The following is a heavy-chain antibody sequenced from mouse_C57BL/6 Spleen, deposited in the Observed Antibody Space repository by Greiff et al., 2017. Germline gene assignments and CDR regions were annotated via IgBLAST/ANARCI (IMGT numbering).Heavy chain of an antibody. CDR2: IDPSDSST. Sequence: QVQLQQPGAELVMPGASVTLSCKASGYTFTSYWMHWVKQRPGPGLEWIGEIDPSDSSTNYNQKFKGKSTLTVDQSSSTAYMQLSSLTSEDSAGYYCAKGAGYFDYWGQGTTLTVSS. D-gene: IGHD3-3*01. CDR1: GYTFTSYW. CDR3: AKGAGYFDY. J-gene: IGHJ2*01. V-gene: IGHV1-69*01.